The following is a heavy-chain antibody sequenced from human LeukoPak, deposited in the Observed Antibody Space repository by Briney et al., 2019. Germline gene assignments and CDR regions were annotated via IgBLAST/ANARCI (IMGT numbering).Heavy chain of an antibody. Sequence: SVTVSCKASGGTFSSYAISWVRQAPGQGLEWMGRIIPILGIANYAQKFQGRVTITADKSTSTAYMELSSLRSEDTAVYYCARRPTGFGELLSFDYWGQGTLVTVSS. V-gene: IGHV1-69*04. CDR2: IIPILGIA. CDR1: GGTFSSYA. CDR3: ARRPTGFGELLSFDY. J-gene: IGHJ4*02. D-gene: IGHD3-10*01.